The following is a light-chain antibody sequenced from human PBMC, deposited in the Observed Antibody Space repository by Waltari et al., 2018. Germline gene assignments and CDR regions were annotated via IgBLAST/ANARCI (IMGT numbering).Light chain of an antibody. CDR3: QAWDSSAAGV. J-gene: IGLJ1*01. CDR1: ELGDKY. CDR2: QES. V-gene: IGLV3-1*01. Sequence: SYELTQPPSVSVSPGQTATITCSGDELGDKYVCWYQQKPGQSPVLVIYQESWRPSVIPERFSGSNSGNTATLTISGTQAMDEADYYCQAWDSSAAGVFGPGTKVTVL.